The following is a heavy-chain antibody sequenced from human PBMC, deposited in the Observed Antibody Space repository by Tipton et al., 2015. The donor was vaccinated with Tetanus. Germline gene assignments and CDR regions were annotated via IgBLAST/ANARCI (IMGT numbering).Heavy chain of an antibody. CDR3: ATSYSNYGYDY. J-gene: IGHJ4*02. D-gene: IGHD4-11*01. Sequence: GSLRLSCAAPGFNYTSYAMTWVRQAPGKGLEWVSSISGSGTSTYSADSVKGRFTISRDNSKNTLYLQMNSLRAEDTAVYYCATSYSNYGYDYWGQGTLVTVSS. V-gene: IGHV3-23*01. CDR2: ISGSGTST. CDR1: GFNYTSYA.